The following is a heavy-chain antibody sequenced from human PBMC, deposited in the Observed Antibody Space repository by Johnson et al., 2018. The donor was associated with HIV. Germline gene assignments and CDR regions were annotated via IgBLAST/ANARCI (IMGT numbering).Heavy chain of an antibody. CDR1: GFTFSNYA. CDR2: ISSDGSNK. Sequence: QVQLVESGGGVVQPGRSLRLSCAASGFTFSNYAMHWVRQAPGKGLEWVAVISSDGSNKYYADSVKGRFTISRDNSKNTLDLQMNSLRAEDTAVYYCAAYSGRNAFDLWGQGTMVTVSS. V-gene: IGHV3-30*04. CDR3: AAYSGRNAFDL. D-gene: IGHD1-26*01. J-gene: IGHJ3*01.